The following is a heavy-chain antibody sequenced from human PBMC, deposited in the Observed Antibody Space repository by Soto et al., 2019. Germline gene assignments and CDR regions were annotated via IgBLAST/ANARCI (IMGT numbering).Heavy chain of an antibody. CDR1: GFTFSSYW. J-gene: IGHJ6*02. CDR2: INSDGTTT. Sequence: EVRLVESGGGLVQPGGSLRLSCAASGFTFSSYWMHWVRQPPGKGLVWVSRINSDGTTTNYAGSVKGRFTVSRDNAKNTLYLQMSRLRAEDTAVYYCAREALRGYGMDVWGQGTTVTVSS. V-gene: IGHV3-74*01. CDR3: AREALRGYGMDV.